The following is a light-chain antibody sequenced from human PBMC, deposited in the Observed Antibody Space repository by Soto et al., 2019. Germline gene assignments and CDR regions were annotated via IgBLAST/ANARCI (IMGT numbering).Light chain of an antibody. J-gene: IGLJ3*02. CDR3: SSYAGSSTLWV. CDR2: EVS. V-gene: IGLV2-14*01. CDR1: SSDVGGYKY. Sequence: QSALTQPASVSGSPGQSITISCTGTSSDVGGYKYVSWYQQHPGKAPKLMIYEVSNRPSGVSNRFSGSKSGNTASLTISGLQAEDEADYYCSSYAGSSTLWVFGGGTKVTVL.